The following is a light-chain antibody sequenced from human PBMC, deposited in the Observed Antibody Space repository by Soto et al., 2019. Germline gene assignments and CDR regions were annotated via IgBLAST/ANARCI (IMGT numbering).Light chain of an antibody. V-gene: IGKV3-20*01. J-gene: IGKJ1*01. CDR2: GAS. CDR3: QQYGSSGT. Sequence: EIVFTQSPGTLSLSPGERARLSCRASQSVSNNYLAWYQQKPGQAPSLLIYGASNRATGIPDRFSGSGSGTGFTLTISRLQPEDFAVYYCQQYGSSGTFGQGTKVDIK. CDR1: QSVSNNY.